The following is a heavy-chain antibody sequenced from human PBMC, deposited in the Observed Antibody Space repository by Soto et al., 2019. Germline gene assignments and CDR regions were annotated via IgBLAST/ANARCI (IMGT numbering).Heavy chain of an antibody. CDR1: GGSISSGDYY. CDR2: IYYSGST. Sequence: SETLSLTCTVSGGSISSGDYYWSWIRQPPGKGLEWIGYIYYSGSTYYNPSLKSRVTISVDTSKNQFSLKLSSVTAADTAVYYCARGRVEVVVFDYWGQGTLVTVSS. V-gene: IGHV4-30-4*01. J-gene: IGHJ4*02. CDR3: ARGRVEVVVFDY. D-gene: IGHD3-22*01.